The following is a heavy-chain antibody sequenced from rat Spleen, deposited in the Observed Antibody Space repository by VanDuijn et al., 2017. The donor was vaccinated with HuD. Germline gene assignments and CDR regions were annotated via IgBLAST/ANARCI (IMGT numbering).Heavy chain of an antibody. V-gene: IGHV2-13*01. D-gene: IGHD1-11*01. Sequence: QVQLKESGPGLVQPSQTLSLTCTVPGFSLSNYGVIWFRQPPGKGLEWMGGIGGDGSTDYNLALKTRLSISRDTSKSQVLLKMNSLQTDDTVIYFGARSYGGYTSNWFPYWGQGTLVTVSS. CDR1: GFSLSNYG. CDR2: IGGDGST. CDR3: ARSYGGYTSNWFPY. J-gene: IGHJ3*01.